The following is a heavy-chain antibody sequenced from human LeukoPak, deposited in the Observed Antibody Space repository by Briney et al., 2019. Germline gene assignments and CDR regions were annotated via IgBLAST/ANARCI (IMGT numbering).Heavy chain of an antibody. CDR1: GFTFSGYW. J-gene: IGHJ5*02. Sequence: PGGSLRLSCAASGFTFSGYWMHWVRQAPGKGLVWVSRINSDGSSTSYADSVKGRFTISRDNAKNTLNLQMNSLRAEDTAVYYCARDLGQYYDTSDNWFDPWGQGTLVTVSS. D-gene: IGHD3-22*01. CDR3: ARDLGQYYDTSDNWFDP. CDR2: INSDGSST. V-gene: IGHV3-74*01.